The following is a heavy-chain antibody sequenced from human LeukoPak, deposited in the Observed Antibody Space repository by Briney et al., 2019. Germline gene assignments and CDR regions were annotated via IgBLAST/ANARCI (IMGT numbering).Heavy chain of an antibody. J-gene: IGHJ6*03. CDR3: ARVYCSSTGCSYYYYYYMDV. D-gene: IGHD2-2*01. V-gene: IGHV3-53*01. CDR1: GFTVSSNY. Sequence: GGSLRLSCAASGFTVSSNYMSWVRQAPGKGLEWVSVIYSGGSTYYADSVKGRFTISRDNSKNTLYLQMNSLRAEDTAVYYCARVYCSSTGCSYYYYYYMDVWGKGTTVTVSS. CDR2: IYSGGST.